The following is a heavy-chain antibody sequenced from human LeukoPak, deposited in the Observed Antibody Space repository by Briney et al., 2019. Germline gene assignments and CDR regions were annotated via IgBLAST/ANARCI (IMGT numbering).Heavy chain of an antibody. V-gene: IGHV1-24*01. D-gene: IGHD2-15*01. Sequence: ASVKVSCKVSGYTLTELSMHWVRQAPGKELEWMGGFDPEDGEPIYAQKFQGRVTMTEDTSTDTAYMELSSLRSEDTAVYYCATVPVYCSGGSCYSYYYYGMDAWGQGTTVTVSS. CDR2: FDPEDGEP. CDR1: GYTLTELS. J-gene: IGHJ6*02. CDR3: ATVPVYCSGGSCYSYYYYGMDA.